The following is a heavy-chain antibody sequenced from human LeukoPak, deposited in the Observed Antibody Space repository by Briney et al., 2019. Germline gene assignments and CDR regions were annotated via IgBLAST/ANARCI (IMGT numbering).Heavy chain of an antibody. V-gene: IGHV1-46*01. CDR2: INPSGGST. J-gene: IGHJ4*02. D-gene: IGHD2-2*01. CDR3: ARDLDIVVVPAALGFDY. CDR1: GYTFTSYY. Sequence: GNSLRLSCAASGYTFTSYYMHWVRQAPGQGLEWMGIINPSGGSTSYAQKFQGRVTMTRDTSTSTVYMELSSLRSEDTAVYYCARDLDIVVVPAALGFDYWGQGTLVTVSS.